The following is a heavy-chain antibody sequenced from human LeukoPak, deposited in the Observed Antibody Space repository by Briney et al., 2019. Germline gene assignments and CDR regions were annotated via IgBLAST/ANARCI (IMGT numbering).Heavy chain of an antibody. Sequence: GGSLRLSCAASGFTFSSYSMNWVRQAPGKGLEWVSYISSSTITIYYADSVKGRFTISRDNAKNSLYLQMNSLRAEDTAVYYCARDPSGVAARPFDYWGQGTLVTVSS. CDR1: GFTFSSYS. CDR2: ISSSTITI. J-gene: IGHJ4*02. CDR3: ARDPSGVAARPFDY. D-gene: IGHD6-6*01. V-gene: IGHV3-48*01.